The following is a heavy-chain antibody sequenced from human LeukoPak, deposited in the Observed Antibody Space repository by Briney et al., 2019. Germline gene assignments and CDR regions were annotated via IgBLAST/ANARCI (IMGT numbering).Heavy chain of an antibody. CDR3: ARGYYGSGSHCCHMDV. Sequence: SETLSLTCAVYVGSFSGYYWSWIRQPPGKGLEWIGEINHSGGTNYNSSLKSRVTISVDTSKNQFSLKLSSVTAADTAVYYCARGYYGSGSHCCHMDVWGKGTTITVS. CDR2: INHSGGT. J-gene: IGHJ6*03. V-gene: IGHV4-34*01. CDR1: VGSFSGYY. D-gene: IGHD3-10*01.